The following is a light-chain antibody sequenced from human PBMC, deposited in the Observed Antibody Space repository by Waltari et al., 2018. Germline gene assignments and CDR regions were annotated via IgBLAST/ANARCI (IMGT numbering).Light chain of an antibody. CDR2: RYD. Sequence: QSVLTQPPSASGTPGQRVTISCSGSYSNVGANVVNWYQQLPGTAPKLLKKRYDRRRPWVPDRFVSSKSGTSDSLAISGLRPEDESYYYCASWDDSLNGRWVFGGGTKLTV. J-gene: IGLJ2*01. V-gene: IGLV1-44*01. CDR1: YSNVGANV. CDR3: ASWDDSLNGRWV.